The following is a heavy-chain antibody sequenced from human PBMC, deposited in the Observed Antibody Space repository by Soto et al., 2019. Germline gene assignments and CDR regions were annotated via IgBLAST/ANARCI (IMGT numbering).Heavy chain of an antibody. V-gene: IGHV3-23*01. J-gene: IGHJ4*02. CDR2: ISGSGGST. D-gene: IGHD3-9*01. Sequence: PGGSLRLSCAASGFTFSSYAMSWVRQAPGKGLEWVSAISGSGGSTYYADSVKGRFTISRDNSKNTLYLQMNSLRAEDTAVYYCAKSSTRYYDILTGYRRDYWGQGTLVTVSS. CDR1: GFTFSSYA. CDR3: AKSSTRYYDILTGYRRDY.